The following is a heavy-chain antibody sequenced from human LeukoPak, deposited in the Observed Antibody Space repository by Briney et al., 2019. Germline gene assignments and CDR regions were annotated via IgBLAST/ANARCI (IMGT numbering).Heavy chain of an antibody. CDR1: GGSISSYY. Sequence: SETLSLTCTVSGGSISSYYWSWIRQPPGKGLEWIGYIYYSGNTNYNPSLKSRVTISVDTSKNQFSLKLSSVTAADTAVYYCARCRLLGYFDWPDAFDIWGQGTMVTVSS. D-gene: IGHD3-9*01. CDR3: ARCRLLGYFDWPDAFDI. V-gene: IGHV4-59*01. CDR2: IYYSGNT. J-gene: IGHJ3*02.